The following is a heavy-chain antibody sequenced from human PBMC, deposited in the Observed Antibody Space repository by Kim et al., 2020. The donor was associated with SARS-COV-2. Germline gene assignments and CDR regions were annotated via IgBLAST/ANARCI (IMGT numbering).Heavy chain of an antibody. CDR3: ASIPDNDSSGYPNWYFDL. V-gene: IGHV4-59*08. CDR2: IYYSGST. Sequence: SETLSLTCTVSGGSISSYYWSWIRQPPGKGLEWIGYIYYSGSTNYNPSLKSRVTISVDTSKNQFSLKLSSVTAADTAVYYCASIPDNDSSGYPNWYFDLWGRGTLVTVSS. J-gene: IGHJ2*01. CDR1: GGSISSYY. D-gene: IGHD3-22*01.